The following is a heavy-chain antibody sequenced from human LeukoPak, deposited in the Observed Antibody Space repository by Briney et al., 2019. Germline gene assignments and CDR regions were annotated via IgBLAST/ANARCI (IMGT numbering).Heavy chain of an antibody. J-gene: IGHJ4*01. V-gene: IGHV4-59*01. CDR1: GVPISTYY. CDR2: VYYNGDI. Sequence: PSETLSLTCSVSGVPISTYYWSWIRQSPGKRLEWIAYVYYNGDIMYYPSLKSRVTISLDTSKNQFSLNMASVTAADTAVYFCATTWYHDTRGYLFDDWGHGTLVTVSS. CDR3: ATTWYHDTRGYLFDD. D-gene: IGHD3-22*01.